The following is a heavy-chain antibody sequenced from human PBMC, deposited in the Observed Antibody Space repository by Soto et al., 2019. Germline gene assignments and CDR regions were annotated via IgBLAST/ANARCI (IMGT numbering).Heavy chain of an antibody. D-gene: IGHD6-13*01. J-gene: IGHJ6*02. CDR3: PRTYRPSSSFRDGMDV. CDR1: GGPVSSTAYY. CDR2: DCYTGST. V-gene: IGHV4-39*01. Sequence: SETLSLTFTVSGGPVSSTAYYWGCIGEPPWKGLEWIVSDCYTGSTYYNPSLKSRVTISVDPSKNQFSLNLGSVTAPETAVYYCPRTYRPSSSFRDGMDVWGQGTTVTVSS.